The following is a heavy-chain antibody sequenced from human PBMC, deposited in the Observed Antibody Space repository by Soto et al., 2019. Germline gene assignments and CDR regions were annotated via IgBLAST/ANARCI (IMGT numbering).Heavy chain of an antibody. Sequence: PSETLSLTCSFSGDSVTSHYLTWIRQSPEKGLEWIGDMHYTGISHYNPSLKSRLTISVDTSKNQFSLKLSSVTAADTAVYYCARAGRQNNWFDPWGQGTLVTVSS. CDR2: MHYTGIS. CDR1: GDSVTSHY. J-gene: IGHJ5*02. CDR3: ARAGRQNNWFDP. V-gene: IGHV4-59*02.